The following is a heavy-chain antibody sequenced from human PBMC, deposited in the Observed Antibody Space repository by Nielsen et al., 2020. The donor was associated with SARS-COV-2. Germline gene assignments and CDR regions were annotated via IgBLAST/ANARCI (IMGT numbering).Heavy chain of an antibody. V-gene: IGHV3-11*04. Sequence: GESLKISCAASGFIFSDYYMGWIRQAPGKGLEWVSYISSSGSTIYYADSVRGRFTISRDNAKNALYLQMNSLRAEDTAVYYCARDRSDFWSGYHGYWGQGTLVTVSS. D-gene: IGHD3-3*01. J-gene: IGHJ4*02. CDR1: GFIFSDYY. CDR2: ISSSGSTI. CDR3: ARDRSDFWSGYHGY.